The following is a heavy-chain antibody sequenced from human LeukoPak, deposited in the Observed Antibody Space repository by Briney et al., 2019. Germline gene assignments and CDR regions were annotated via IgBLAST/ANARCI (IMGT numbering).Heavy chain of an antibody. D-gene: IGHD6-13*01. V-gene: IGHV4-34*01. CDR2: INHSGST. Sequence: SETLSLTCAVYGGSFSGYYWSWIRRPPGKGLEWIGEINHSGSTNYNPSLKSRVTISVDTSKNQFSLKLSSVTAADTAVYYCARGPIAAAGTSTDYWGQGTLVTVSS. CDR1: GGSFSGYY. J-gene: IGHJ4*02. CDR3: ARGPIAAAGTSTDY.